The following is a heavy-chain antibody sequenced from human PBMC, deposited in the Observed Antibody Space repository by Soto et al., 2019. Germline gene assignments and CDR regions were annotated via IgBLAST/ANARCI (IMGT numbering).Heavy chain of an antibody. CDR3: ASTVVTPLGFDL. J-gene: IGHJ2*01. V-gene: IGHV3-11*06. D-gene: IGHD2-21*02. CDR1: GFTFSDYY. Sequence: PGGSLRLSCAASGFTFSDYYMSWIRQAPGKGLEWVSSISPTSRYIYYADSVSGRFTISRDNAQISLFLQMNSLSVEDTAVYYCASTVVTPLGFDLWGRGTLVTVSS. CDR2: ISPTSRYI.